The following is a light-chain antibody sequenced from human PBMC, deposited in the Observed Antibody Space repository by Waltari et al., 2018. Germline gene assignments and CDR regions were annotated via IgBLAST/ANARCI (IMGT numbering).Light chain of an antibody. V-gene: IGLV3-19*01. CDR2: GKN. CDR3: NSRDSNGNPFV. J-gene: IGLJ1*01. CDR1: SLRSYY. Sequence: SSELTQDPAVSVALGQTVRITCQGDSLRSYYANWYRQKPGQAPLLVMYGKNNRPSGIPDRFSGSYSGDTASLTITGAQAEDEADYYCNSRDSNGNPFVFGTATKVTVL.